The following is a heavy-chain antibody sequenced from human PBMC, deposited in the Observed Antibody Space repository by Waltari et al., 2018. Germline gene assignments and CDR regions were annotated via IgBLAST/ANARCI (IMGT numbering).Heavy chain of an antibody. V-gene: IGHV1-46*04. CDR3: AREIRVLAAACPGY. D-gene: IGHD6-13*01. J-gene: IGHJ4*02. CDR1: GYTFTSYY. Sequence: VRLVQSGAEVKKPGASVKVSCMPSGYTFTSYYLHWVRHAPGQGLEWMGIIRTSGGSTSYAQKLQGRVTMTRDTSTSTVYMELSSLRSEDTAVDYCAREIRVLAAACPGYWSQGNLGTVSS. CDR2: IRTSGGST.